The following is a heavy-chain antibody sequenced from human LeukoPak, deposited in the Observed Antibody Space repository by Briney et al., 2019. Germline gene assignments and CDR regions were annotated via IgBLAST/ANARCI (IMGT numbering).Heavy chain of an antibody. CDR3: ARGHKQWLLVIPFDY. J-gene: IGHJ4*02. V-gene: IGHV4-34*01. CDR1: GGSFSGYY. CDR2: INHSGST. Sequence: SETLSLTCAVYGGSFSGYYWSWIRQPTGKGLEWIGEINHSGSTNYNPSLKSRVTISVDTSKNQFSLKLSSVTAADTAVYYYARGHKQWLLVIPFDYWGQGTLVPVSS. D-gene: IGHD6-19*01.